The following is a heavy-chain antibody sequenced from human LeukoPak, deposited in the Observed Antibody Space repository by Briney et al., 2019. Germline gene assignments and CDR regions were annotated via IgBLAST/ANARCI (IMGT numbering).Heavy chain of an antibody. CDR3: ARDMGPYYDILTGPDF. J-gene: IGHJ4*02. D-gene: IGHD3-9*01. CDR1: GFTFSTYG. CDR2: IWYDGSKK. Sequence: GRSLRLSCAASGFTFSTYGMHWLRQAPGKGLEWVAVIWYDGSKKYYADSVKGRFTISRDNSKTTLYMQMNSLRAEDTALHYCARDMGPYYDILTGPDFWGQGTLVTVSS. V-gene: IGHV3-33*01.